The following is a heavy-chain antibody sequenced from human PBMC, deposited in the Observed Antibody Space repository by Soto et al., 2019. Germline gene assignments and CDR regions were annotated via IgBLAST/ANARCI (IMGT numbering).Heavy chain of an antibody. CDR2: INAGNGNT. V-gene: IGHV1-3*01. D-gene: IGHD6-19*01. CDR3: ARGFSRGSGWYYYGMDV. J-gene: IGHJ6*02. Sequence: ASVKVSCKASGYTFTSYAMHWVRQAPGQRLEWMGWINAGNGNTKYSQKFQGRVTITRDTSASTAYMELSSLRSEDTAVYYCARGFSRGSGWYYYGMDVWGQGTTVTVSS. CDR1: GYTFTSYA.